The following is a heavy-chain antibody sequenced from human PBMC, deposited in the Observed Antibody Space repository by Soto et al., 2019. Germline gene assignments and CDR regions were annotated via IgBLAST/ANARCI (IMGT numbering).Heavy chain of an antibody. J-gene: IGHJ4*02. CDR3: ARDPVAGPFDY. CDR2: ISSSSSYI. V-gene: IGHV3-21*01. D-gene: IGHD6-19*01. CDR1: GFTFSSYS. Sequence: GGSLILSCAASGFTFSSYSMNWVRQAPGKGLEWVSSISSSSSYIYYADSVKGRFTISRDNAKNSLYLQMNSLRAEDTAVYYCARDPVAGPFDYWGQGTLVTVSS.